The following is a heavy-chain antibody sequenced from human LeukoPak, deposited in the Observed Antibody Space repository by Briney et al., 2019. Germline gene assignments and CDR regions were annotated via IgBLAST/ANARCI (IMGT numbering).Heavy chain of an antibody. CDR3: ARAYGNSGYYQLPINY. CDR1: GFTFSSYA. V-gene: IGHV3-23*01. D-gene: IGHD3-22*01. CDR2: ITGSGDTT. Sequence: GQPLRLSCATSGFTFSSYAMSWVRQAPGKGLEWVSSITGSGDTTDHADSVKGRFVISRDNSKSTLFLHVSSLRVEDTALYYCARAYGNSGYYQLPINYWGQGTLVTVSS. J-gene: IGHJ4*02.